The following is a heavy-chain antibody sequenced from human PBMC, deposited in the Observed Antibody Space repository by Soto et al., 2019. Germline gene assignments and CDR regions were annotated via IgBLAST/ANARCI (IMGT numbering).Heavy chain of an antibody. CDR2: LSSDGFGA. J-gene: IGHJ4*02. CDR1: GFSLSPYW. CDR3: ARDLGGPDY. V-gene: IGHV3-74*03. Sequence: LRLSCAASGFSLSPYWMHWVRQVPGRGLEWVARLSSDGFGAAYADSVKGRFFISRDIARNTLSLQMNSLRADDTAVYYCARDLGGPDYWGRGTSVTVS. D-gene: IGHD3-16*01.